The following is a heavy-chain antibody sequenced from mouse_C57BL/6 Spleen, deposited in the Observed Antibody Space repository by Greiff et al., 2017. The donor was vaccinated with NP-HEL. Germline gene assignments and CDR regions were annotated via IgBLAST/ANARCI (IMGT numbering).Heavy chain of an antibody. J-gene: IGHJ4*01. V-gene: IGHV1-52*01. D-gene: IGHD2-3*01. CDR1: GYTFTSCR. CDR2: IDPSDSET. Sequence: QVQLQQPGAELVRPGSSVKLSCKASGYTFTSCRMHWVKQRPIQGLEWIGNIDPSDSETHYNQTIKDKATLTVDKSSSTAYMQLSSLTSEDSAVYYCARRDGWEDAMDYWGQGTSVTVSS. CDR3: ARRDGWEDAMDY.